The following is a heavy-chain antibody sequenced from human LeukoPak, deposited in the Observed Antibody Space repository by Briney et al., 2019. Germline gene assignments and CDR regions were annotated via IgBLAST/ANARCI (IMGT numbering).Heavy chain of an antibody. J-gene: IGHJ4*02. CDR3: AKDGAPHDYGDYSHFDY. CDR1: GFTFSSYS. V-gene: IGHV3-23*01. Sequence: HPGGSLRLSCAASGFTFSSYSMNWVRQAPGKGLEWVSAISGSGGSTYYADSVKGRFTISRDNSKNTLYLQMNSLRAEDTAVYYCAKDGAPHDYGDYSHFDYWGQGTLVTVSS. CDR2: ISGSGGST. D-gene: IGHD4-17*01.